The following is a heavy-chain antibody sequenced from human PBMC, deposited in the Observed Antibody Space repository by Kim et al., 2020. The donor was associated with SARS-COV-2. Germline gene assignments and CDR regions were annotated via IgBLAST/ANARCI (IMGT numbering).Heavy chain of an antibody. J-gene: IGHJ4*02. CDR3: ARWIHNNGWSPDY. CDR1: GFTFSAHQ. Sequence: GGSLRLSCAASGFTFSAHQMTWVRQAPGKDLECLANIKEDGSAQYFADFVKGRFTISRDNAKNSLYLQMNSLRADDTAMYYCARWIHNNGWSPDYWGQGTLVTVSS. CDR2: IKEDGSAQ. D-gene: IGHD6-19*01. V-gene: IGHV3-7*01.